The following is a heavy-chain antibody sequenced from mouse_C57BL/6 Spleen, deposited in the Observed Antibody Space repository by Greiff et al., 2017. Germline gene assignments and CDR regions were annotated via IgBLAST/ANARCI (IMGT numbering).Heavy chain of an antibody. Sequence: QVQLQQPGAELVKPGASVKLSCKASGYTFTSYWMQWVKQRPGQGLEWIGEIDPSDSYTNYNQKFQGKATLTVDTSSSTAYMPLSSLTSEDSAVYYCACITTVVATDYWGQGTTLTVSS. D-gene: IGHD1-1*01. J-gene: IGHJ2*01. CDR1: GYTFTSYW. CDR3: ACITTVVATDY. V-gene: IGHV1-50*01. CDR2: IDPSDSYT.